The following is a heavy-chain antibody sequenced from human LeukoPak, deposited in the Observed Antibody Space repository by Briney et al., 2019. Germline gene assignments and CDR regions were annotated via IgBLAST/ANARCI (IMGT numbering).Heavy chain of an antibody. Sequence: PGGSLRLSCAASGFTFSNSWTHWVRQAPGKGLMWVSGIKDDGTTTFYADSVKGRFSISIDSAKNTLYLQMNSLTVDDSGVYYCGGVFDFWSQGALVTVSS. CDR2: IKDDGTTT. V-gene: IGHV3-74*01. J-gene: IGHJ4*02. CDR1: GFTFSNSW. D-gene: IGHD2-8*01. CDR3: GGVFDF.